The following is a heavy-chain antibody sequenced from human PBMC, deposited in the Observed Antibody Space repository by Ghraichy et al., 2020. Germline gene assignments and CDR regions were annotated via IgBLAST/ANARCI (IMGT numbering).Heavy chain of an antibody. CDR2: INPSGGST. CDR1: GYTFTSYY. Sequence: ASVKVSCKASGYTFTSYYMHWVRQAPGQGLEWMGIINPSGGSTSYAQKFQGRVTMTRDTSTSTVYMELSSLRSEDTAVYYCARDWRVVQKIVPPLYYYYGMDVWGQGTTVTVSS. CDR3: ARDWRVVQKIVPPLYYYYGMDV. V-gene: IGHV1-46*01. J-gene: IGHJ6*02. D-gene: IGHD2-2*01.